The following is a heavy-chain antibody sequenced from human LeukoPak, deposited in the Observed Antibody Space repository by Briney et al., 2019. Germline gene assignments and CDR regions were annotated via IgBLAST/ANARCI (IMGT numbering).Heavy chain of an antibody. CDR1: GFIFSNYG. J-gene: IGHJ3*01. CDR3: AKERMLWFGELSAFDV. CDR2: IGGTGLSI. Sequence: GGSLRLSCAGSGFIFSNYGMNWVRQAPGEGLEWIAGIGGTGLSIDYTASVKGRFTISRDNSRNTLYLQMDSLRSEDTAIYYCAKERMLWFGELSAFDVWGQGTVVTVSS. D-gene: IGHD3-10*01. V-gene: IGHV3-23*01.